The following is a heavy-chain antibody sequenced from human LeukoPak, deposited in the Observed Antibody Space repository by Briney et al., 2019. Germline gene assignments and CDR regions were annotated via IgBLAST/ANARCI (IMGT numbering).Heavy chain of an antibody. J-gene: IGHJ4*02. CDR1: GFTFSSYS. Sequence: TGGSLRLTCAASGFTFSSYSMNWVRQAPGKGLEWVSSISSSSSYIYYADSVKGRFTISRDNAKNSLYLQMNSLRAEDTAVYYCARGGQQMVYSSWGQGTLVTVSS. V-gene: IGHV3-21*01. CDR2: ISSSSSYI. D-gene: IGHD6-13*01. CDR3: ARGGQQMVYSS.